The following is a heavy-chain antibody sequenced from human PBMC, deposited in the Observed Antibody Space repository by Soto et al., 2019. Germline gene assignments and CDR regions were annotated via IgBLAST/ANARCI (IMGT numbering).Heavy chain of an antibody. J-gene: IGHJ3*02. Sequence: GGSLRLSCAASGFTFSSYWMSWVRQAPGKGLEWVANIKQDGSEKYYVDSVKGRFTISRDNAKNSLYLQMNSLRAEDTAVYYFGRVFSLFDWLFLGWGFDIGGKGKRVTFP. D-gene: IGHD3-9*01. V-gene: IGHV3-7*01. CDR1: GFTFSSYW. CDR2: IKQDGSEK. CDR3: GRVFSLFDWLFLGWGFDI.